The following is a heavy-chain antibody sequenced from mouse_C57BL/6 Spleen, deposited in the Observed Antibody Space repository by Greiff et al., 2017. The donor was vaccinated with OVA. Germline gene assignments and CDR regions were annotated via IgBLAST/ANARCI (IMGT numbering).Heavy chain of an antibody. V-gene: IGHV1-52*01. CDR2: IDPSDSET. D-gene: IGHD1-1*01. J-gene: IGHJ1*03. CDR1: GYTFTSYW. Sequence: QVQLQQPGAELVRPGSSVKLSCKASGYTFTSYWMHWVKQRPIQGLEWIGNIDPSDSETHYNQKFKDKATLTVDKSSSTAYMQLSSLTSEDSAVYDCARSGYGSSYWYFDVWGTGTTVTVSA. CDR3: ARSGYGSSYWYFDV.